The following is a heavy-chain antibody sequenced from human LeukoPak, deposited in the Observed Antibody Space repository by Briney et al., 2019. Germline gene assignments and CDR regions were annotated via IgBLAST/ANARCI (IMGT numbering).Heavy chain of an antibody. J-gene: IGHJ4*02. CDR1: GFTFSSYS. CDR2: ISSSSSYI. Sequence: AGGPLRLSCAASGFTFSSYSMNWVRQAPGKGLEWVSSISSSSSYIYYADSVKGRFTISRDNAKNSLYLQMNSLRAEDTAVYYCAKDQAAMEAFDYWGQGTLVTVSS. D-gene: IGHD5-18*01. CDR3: AKDQAAMEAFDY. V-gene: IGHV3-21*01.